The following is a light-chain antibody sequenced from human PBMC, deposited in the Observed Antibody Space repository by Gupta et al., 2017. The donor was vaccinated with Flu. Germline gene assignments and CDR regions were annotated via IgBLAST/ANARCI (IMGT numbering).Light chain of an antibody. Sequence: QSALPQPPSASGSPGQSVTISCTGTSSDVGGYNYVSWYQQHPGNAPQLMIYEVSKRPAGLPARFSGSKAGNTASLTVSGRQAEDEADYYGSSYAGSNNLVFGGGTKLTVL. V-gene: IGLV2-8*01. CDR1: SSDVGGYNY. CDR2: EVS. CDR3: SSYAGSNNLV. J-gene: IGLJ3*02.